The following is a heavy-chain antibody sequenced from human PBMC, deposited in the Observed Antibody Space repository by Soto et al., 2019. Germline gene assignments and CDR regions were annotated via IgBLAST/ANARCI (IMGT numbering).Heavy chain of an antibody. Sequence: SEPLSLTCTVSGGSISSGGYYWSWIRQHPGKGLEWIGYIYYSGSTYYNPSLKSRVTISVDTSKNQFSLKLSSVTAADTAVYYCARRTVGSSGPYYGVVEYWGQGTLVTVSS. D-gene: IGHD3-22*01. CDR1: GGSISSGGYY. V-gene: IGHV4-31*03. J-gene: IGHJ4*02. CDR3: ARRTVGSSGPYYGVVEY. CDR2: IYYSGST.